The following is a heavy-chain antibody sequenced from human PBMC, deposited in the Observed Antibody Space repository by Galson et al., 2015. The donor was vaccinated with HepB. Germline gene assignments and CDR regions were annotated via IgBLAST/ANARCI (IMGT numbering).Heavy chain of an antibody. V-gene: IGHV3-21*01. J-gene: IGHJ4*02. CDR2: ISSSSTYI. Sequence: SLRLSCAASGFTLRSYSMNWVRQAPGKGLEWVSSISSSSTYIYYADSVKGRFTFSRDNAKNSLYLQMNSLRAEDTAVYYCTRSRITMILVPGPLDYWGQGTLVTVSS. CDR1: GFTLRSYS. D-gene: IGHD3-22*01. CDR3: TRSRITMILVPGPLDY.